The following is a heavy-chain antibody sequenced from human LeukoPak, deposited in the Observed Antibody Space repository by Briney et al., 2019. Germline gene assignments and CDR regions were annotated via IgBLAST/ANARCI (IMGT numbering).Heavy chain of an antibody. CDR2: IYYSGST. CDR1: GGSNNSYY. Sequence: SETLSLTCTVSGGSNNSYYWTWIRQPPGKGLEWIGYIYYSGSTNYNPSLKGRVTISVDTSKNQFSLKLSSVTAADTAVYYCARVPPPGSNSPFDYWGQGTRVTVSS. D-gene: IGHD6-13*01. CDR3: ARVPPPGSNSPFDY. J-gene: IGHJ4*02. V-gene: IGHV4-59*01.